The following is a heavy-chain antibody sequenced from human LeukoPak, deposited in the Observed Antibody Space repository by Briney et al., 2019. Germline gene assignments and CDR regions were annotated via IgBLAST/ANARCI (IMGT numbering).Heavy chain of an antibody. Sequence: SQTLSLTCTFSGGSISSGDYYWRGIRQPPGKGLEWIGYIYYSGSTDYNTSLKSRVIISVDTSKNQFSLKLSSVTAAATAVYYCARPRSLQPKSPFDCWGQGTLVTVSS. CDR3: ARPRSLQPKSPFDC. V-gene: IGHV4-30-4*01. CDR2: IYYSGST. D-gene: IGHD5-24*01. CDR1: GGSISSGDYY. J-gene: IGHJ4*02.